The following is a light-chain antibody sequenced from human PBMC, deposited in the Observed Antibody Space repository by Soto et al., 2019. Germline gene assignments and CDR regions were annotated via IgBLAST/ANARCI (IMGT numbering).Light chain of an antibody. CDR3: QQYNNWSWT. V-gene: IGKV3-15*01. CDR2: GAS. Sequence: EIVMTQCPATLSVSPGERATLSCRASQSVSSNLAWYQQKPGQAPRLLIYGASTRATGIPARFSGSGSGTEFTLTICSLQSEDFAVYYCQQYNNWSWTFGQGTKVDIK. J-gene: IGKJ1*01. CDR1: QSVSSN.